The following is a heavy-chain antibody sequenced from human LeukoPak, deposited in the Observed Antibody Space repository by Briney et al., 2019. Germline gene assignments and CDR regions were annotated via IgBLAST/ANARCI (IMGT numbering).Heavy chain of an antibody. CDR3: ARRDGNNGKTFEY. J-gene: IGHJ4*02. Sequence: GESLKISCQGSGYSFTNYWIGWARQMPGKGLEWMGMIHPSNSDTTYTPSFRGQVTISADKSISTTYLQWSSLKASDTAMYYCARRDGNNGKTFEYWGQGTLVTVSS. CDR1: GYSFTNYW. D-gene: IGHD5-24*01. CDR2: IHPSNSDT. V-gene: IGHV5-51*01.